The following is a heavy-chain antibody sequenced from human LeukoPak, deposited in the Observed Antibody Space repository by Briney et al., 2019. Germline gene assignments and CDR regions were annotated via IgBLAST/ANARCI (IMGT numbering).Heavy chain of an antibody. D-gene: IGHD3-10*01. V-gene: IGHV4-61*08. CDR2: IYYSGST. CDR3: ARQTGYFRY. J-gene: IGHJ1*01. CDR1: GGSVRSSDYY. Sequence: PSETLSLTCTVSGGSVRSSDYYWSWIRQPPGKGLEWIGHIYYSGSTNYNPSLKSRVTISVDTSKNQFSLKLNSVTAADTAVYYCARQTGYFRYWGQGTLVAVSS.